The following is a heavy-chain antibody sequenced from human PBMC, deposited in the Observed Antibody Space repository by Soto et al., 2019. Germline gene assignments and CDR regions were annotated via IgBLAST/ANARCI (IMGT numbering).Heavy chain of an antibody. CDR2: ISGSGGST. CDR1: GFTFSSYA. J-gene: IGHJ5*02. CDR3: ATLTNSAMGWCDP. Sequence: EVQLLESGGGLVQPGGSLRLSCAASGFTFSSYAMSWVRQAPGKGLEWVSAISGSGGSTYYADSVKGRFTISRDNSKNTLYMQMNSLRAEDTAVYYCATLTNSAMGWCDPWGQGTLVTVSS. V-gene: IGHV3-23*01. D-gene: IGHD3-10*01.